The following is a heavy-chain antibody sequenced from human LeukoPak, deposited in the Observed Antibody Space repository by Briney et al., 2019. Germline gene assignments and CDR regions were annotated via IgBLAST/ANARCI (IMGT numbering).Heavy chain of an antibody. J-gene: IGHJ5*02. V-gene: IGHV4-59*01. CDR3: ARVISVVSGGRFDP. D-gene: IGHD3-10*01. CDR2: IYYSGST. CDR1: GGSISSYY. Sequence: SETLSLTCTVSGGSISSYYWSWIRQPPGKGLEWIGYIYYSGSTNYNPFLKSRVTISVDTSKNQFSLKLSSLTAADTAVYYCARVISVVSGGRFDPWGQGTQVTVSS.